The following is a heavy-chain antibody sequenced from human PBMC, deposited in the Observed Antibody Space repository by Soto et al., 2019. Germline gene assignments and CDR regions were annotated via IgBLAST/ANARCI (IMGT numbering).Heavy chain of an antibody. V-gene: IGHV3-53*04. CDR2: IYSGGST. D-gene: IGHD4-17*01. CDR3: ARDVRPPYGVCFFDY. CDR1: GFTVSSNY. Sequence: EVLLEESGGGLVQPGGSLRLSCAASGFTVSSNYMSWVRQAPGKGLEWVSVIYSGGSTYYADSLKGRFTISRHNSKNTLYLLMNSLRAEDTAVYYCARDVRPPYGVCFFDYWGQGTLVTVSS. J-gene: IGHJ4*02.